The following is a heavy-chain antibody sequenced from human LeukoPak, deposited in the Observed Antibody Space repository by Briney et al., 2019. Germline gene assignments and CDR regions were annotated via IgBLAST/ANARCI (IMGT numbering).Heavy chain of an antibody. V-gene: IGHV1-69*01. J-gene: IGHJ6*03. CDR2: IIPIFGTA. CDR1: GGTFSSYT. Sequence: GSSVKVSCKASGGTFSSYTISWVRQAPGQGLEWMGGIIPIFGTANYAQKFQGRVTITADASTSTAYMELSSLRSEDTAVYYCARNDYDFWSGPLHDYYYYMDVWGKGTTVTVSS. D-gene: IGHD3-3*01. CDR3: ARNDYDFWSGPLHDYYYYMDV.